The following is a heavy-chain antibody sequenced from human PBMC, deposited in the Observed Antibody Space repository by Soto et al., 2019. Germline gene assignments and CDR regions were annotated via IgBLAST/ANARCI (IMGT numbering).Heavy chain of an antibody. V-gene: IGHV4-38-2*02. Sequence: AETLSLTCAVSGYSISSGYYWGLIRQPPGKGLEWIGSIYHSGSTYYNPSLKSRVTISVDTSKNQFSLKLSSVTAADTAVYYCARDPLSGSYYHYFDYWGQGTLVTVSS. CDR2: IYHSGST. D-gene: IGHD1-26*01. CDR3: ARDPLSGSYYHYFDY. J-gene: IGHJ4*02. CDR1: GYSISSGYY.